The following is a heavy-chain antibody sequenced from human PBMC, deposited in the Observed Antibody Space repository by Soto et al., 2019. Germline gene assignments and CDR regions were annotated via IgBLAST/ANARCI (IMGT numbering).Heavy chain of an antibody. J-gene: IGHJ6*02. Sequence: EVQLVESGGALVQPRGSLGLSCEASGFDINTYLMHWVRQGPGKGLVWVSRIKSDGSNTDYADSVKGRFTISRDNAKNTLYLQLHSLRAEDTAVYYCARGIPGHYGVDVWGQGTTVTVSS. CDR1: GFDINTYL. V-gene: IGHV3-74*01. D-gene: IGHD6-13*01. CDR2: IKSDGSNT. CDR3: ARGIPGHYGVDV.